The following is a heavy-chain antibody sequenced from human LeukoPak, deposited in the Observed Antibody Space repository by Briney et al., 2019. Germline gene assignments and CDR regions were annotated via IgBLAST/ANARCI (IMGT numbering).Heavy chain of an antibody. J-gene: IGHJ4*02. CDR1: GYTFTSYA. V-gene: IGHV7-4-1*02. D-gene: IGHD6-6*01. CDR2: INTNTGNP. CDR3: ARVGFSHRIAARTPDY. Sequence: GASVKVSCKASGYTFTSYAMNWVRQAPGQGFEWMGWINTNTGNPTYAQGFTGRFVFSLDTSVSTAYLQISSLKAEDTAVYYCARVGFSHRIAARTPDYWGQGTLVTVSS.